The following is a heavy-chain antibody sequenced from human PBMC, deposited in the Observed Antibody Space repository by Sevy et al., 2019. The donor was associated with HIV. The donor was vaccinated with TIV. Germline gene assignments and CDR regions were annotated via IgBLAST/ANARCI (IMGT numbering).Heavy chain of an antibody. V-gene: IGHV3-33*01. J-gene: IGHJ3*02. CDR1: GFTFSSYG. CDR2: IWYDGSNK. Sequence: CLRLSCAASGFTFSSYGMHWVRQAPGKGLERVAVIWYDGSNKYYADSVKGRFTISRDNSKNTLYLQMNSLRAEDTAVYYCASISYYYDSSGRDAFDIWGQGTMVYVSS. CDR3: ASISYYYDSSGRDAFDI. D-gene: IGHD3-22*01.